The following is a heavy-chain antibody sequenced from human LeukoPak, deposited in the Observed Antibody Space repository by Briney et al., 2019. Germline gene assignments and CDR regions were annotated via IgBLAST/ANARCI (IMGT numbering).Heavy chain of an antibody. CDR3: ARLLEHIPMNDY. D-gene: IGHD1/OR15-1a*01. J-gene: IGHJ4*02. V-gene: IGHV1-18*01. CDR1: GYTFTSYG. CDR2: ISAYNGNT. Sequence: ASVKVSCKASGYTFTSYGISWVRQAPGQGLEWMGWISAYNGNTNYAQKLQGRVTMTTDTSTSTAYMELRSLRPDDTAVYYCARLLEHIPMNDYWGQGTLVTVSS.